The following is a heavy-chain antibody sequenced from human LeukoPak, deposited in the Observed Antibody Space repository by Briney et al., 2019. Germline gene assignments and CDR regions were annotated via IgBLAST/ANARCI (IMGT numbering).Heavy chain of an antibody. Sequence: ASETLSLTCTVSGGSISSSSYYWGWIRQPPGKGLEWIGSIYYSGSTYYNPSLKSRVTISVDTSKNQFSLKLSSVTAADTAVYYCARGRSLGYCSNTSCSGYYYYMDVWGKGTTATISS. V-gene: IGHV4-39*01. D-gene: IGHD2-2*01. CDR1: GGSISSSSYY. J-gene: IGHJ6*03. CDR2: IYYSGST. CDR3: ARGRSLGYCSNTSCSGYYYYMDV.